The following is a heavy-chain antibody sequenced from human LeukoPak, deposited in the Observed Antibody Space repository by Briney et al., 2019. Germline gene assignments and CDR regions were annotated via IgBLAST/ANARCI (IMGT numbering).Heavy chain of an antibody. D-gene: IGHD7-27*01. CDR3: ARETPGAGHFDY. V-gene: IGHV4-59*01. CDR2: IYYSGGT. CDR1: VGSINYYY. J-gene: IGHJ4*02. Sequence: SETLSLTCTVSVGSINYYYWMWIRQPPGKGLEWIGYIYYSGGTHYNPSLKSRVTMLVDTSKDQFSLKLTAVTAAEPAVYYCARETPGAGHFDYWGQGSLVTVSS.